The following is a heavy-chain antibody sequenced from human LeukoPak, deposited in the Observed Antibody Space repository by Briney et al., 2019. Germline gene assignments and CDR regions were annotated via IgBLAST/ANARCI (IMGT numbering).Heavy chain of an antibody. CDR2: ISRTT. CDR1: GFTFSSCS. Sequence: GGSLRLSCAASGFTFSSCSFNWVRQAPGRGLEWVSYISRTTSYADSVKGRFTISRDNAKNSLYLQMNSLRAEDTALYYCARNSGAGYYFYMDVWGKGTAVTVSS. V-gene: IGHV3-48*04. J-gene: IGHJ6*03. CDR3: ARNSGAGYYFYMDV. D-gene: IGHD3-10*01.